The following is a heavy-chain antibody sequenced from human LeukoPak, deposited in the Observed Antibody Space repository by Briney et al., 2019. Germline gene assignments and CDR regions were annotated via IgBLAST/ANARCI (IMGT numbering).Heavy chain of an antibody. CDR2: MNPDSGNT. Sequence: GASVKVSCKASGYTFTSYDINWVRRATGQGLEWMGWMNPDSGNTGYAQKFQGRVTMTRNTSISTAYMELSSLRSEDTAVYYCARSHSYYDFWSGEETDYWGQGTLVTVSS. D-gene: IGHD3-3*01. V-gene: IGHV1-8*01. CDR3: ARSHSYYDFWSGEETDY. CDR1: GYTFTSYD. J-gene: IGHJ4*02.